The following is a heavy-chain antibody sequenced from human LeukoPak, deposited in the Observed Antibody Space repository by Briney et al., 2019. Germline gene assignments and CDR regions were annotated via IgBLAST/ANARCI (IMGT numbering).Heavy chain of an antibody. CDR3: AKVKSPGGDYYFDY. D-gene: IGHD3-16*01. V-gene: IGHV3-66*01. CDR1: GFTVSSDY. J-gene: IGHJ4*02. CDR2: IYSGGST. Sequence: GGSLRLSCAASGFTVSSDYMSWVRQAPGKGLEWVSVIYSGGSTDYADSVKGRFTISRDNSKNTLYLQMNSLRAEDTAVYYCAKVKSPGGDYYFDYWGQGTLVTVSS.